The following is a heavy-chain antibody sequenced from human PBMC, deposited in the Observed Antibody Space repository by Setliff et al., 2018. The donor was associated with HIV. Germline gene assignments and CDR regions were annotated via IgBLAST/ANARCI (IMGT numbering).Heavy chain of an antibody. CDR1: GFIFSNYA. CDR3: ASARIPTGGTSTSLDY. D-gene: IGHD1-1*01. CDR2: IINSGGGT. Sequence: PGGSLRLSCAASGFIFSNYAMSWVRHAPGKGLEWVSGIINSGGGTYSADSVKGRFAISRDNSKSTLFLQLNTLRPEDTAVYYCASARIPTGGTSTSLDYWGQGALVTVSS. V-gene: IGHV3-23*01. J-gene: IGHJ4*02.